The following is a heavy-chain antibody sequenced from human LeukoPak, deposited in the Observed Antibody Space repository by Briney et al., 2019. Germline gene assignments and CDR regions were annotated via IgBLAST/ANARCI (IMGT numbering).Heavy chain of an antibody. CDR2: TVGSRPDT. Sequence: GGSLRLSCAASGFTFTNYAMSWVRQTPGKGLEWVAATVGSRPDTYHADSVKGRFTISRDNSKNTLYLQMNSLRAEDTAVYYCAKSGLNRFDYWGQGTLVTVSS. CDR3: AKSGLNRFDY. J-gene: IGHJ4*02. D-gene: IGHD2-15*01. CDR1: GFTFTNYA. V-gene: IGHV3-23*01.